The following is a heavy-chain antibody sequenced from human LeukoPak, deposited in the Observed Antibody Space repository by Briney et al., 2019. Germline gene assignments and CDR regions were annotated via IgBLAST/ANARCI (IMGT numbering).Heavy chain of an antibody. Sequence: GGSLRLSCAASGFTFSSYSMNWVRQAPGKGLEWVSSISSSSSYIYYADSVKGRFTISRDNAKNSLYLQMNSLRAEDTAVYYCARARHGDSSALDYWGQGTLVTVSS. J-gene: IGHJ4*02. CDR3: ARARHGDSSALDY. CDR2: ISSSSSYI. V-gene: IGHV3-21*01. CDR1: GFTFSSYS. D-gene: IGHD4-17*01.